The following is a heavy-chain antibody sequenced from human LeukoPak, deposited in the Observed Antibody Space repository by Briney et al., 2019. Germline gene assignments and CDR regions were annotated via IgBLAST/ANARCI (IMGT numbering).Heavy chain of an antibody. Sequence: ASVKVSCKASGYTFTGYYMHWVRQAPGQGLEWMGRINPNSGGTNYAQKFQGRVIMTRGTSISTAYMELSRLRSDDTAVYYCARGQAEDYVWGGYRNTDPDFDYWGQGTLVTVSS. V-gene: IGHV1-2*06. CDR2: INPNSGGT. D-gene: IGHD3-16*02. CDR1: GYTFTGYY. CDR3: ARGQAEDYVWGGYRNTDPDFDY. J-gene: IGHJ4*02.